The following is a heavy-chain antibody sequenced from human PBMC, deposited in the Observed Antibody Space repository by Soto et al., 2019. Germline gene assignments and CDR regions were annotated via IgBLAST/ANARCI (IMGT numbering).Heavy chain of an antibody. Sequence: QVQLQESGPGLVKPSGTLSLTCAVSGGSISSSNWWSWVRQPPGKGLEWIGEIYHSGSTNYNPSLKTRVTISVDTSKNQFSLKLSSVTAADTAVYYCARAAMGGSSWQFDYWGQGTLVTVSS. J-gene: IGHJ4*02. CDR3: ARAAMGGSSWQFDY. CDR2: IYHSGST. D-gene: IGHD6-13*01. V-gene: IGHV4-4*02. CDR1: GGSISSSNW.